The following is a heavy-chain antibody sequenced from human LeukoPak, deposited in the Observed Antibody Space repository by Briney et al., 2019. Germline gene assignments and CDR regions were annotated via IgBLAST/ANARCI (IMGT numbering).Heavy chain of an antibody. J-gene: IGHJ3*02. V-gene: IGHV1-3*04. CDR2: INTGNGNT. Sequence: ASVNASCKASGYTFTSYALHWVRQAPGQRLEWMGWINTGNGNTKYSQKFQGRVTITRDTSANIAYMDLSSLRSEDTAVYYCARPVDTAFDAFDIWGQGTMVTVSS. D-gene: IGHD5-18*01. CDR1: GYTFTSYA. CDR3: ARPVDTAFDAFDI.